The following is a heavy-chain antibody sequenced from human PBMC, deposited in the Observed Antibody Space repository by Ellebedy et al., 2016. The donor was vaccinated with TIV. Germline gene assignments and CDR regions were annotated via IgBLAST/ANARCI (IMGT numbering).Heavy chain of an antibody. Sequence: MPSETLSLTCSVSGGSISTHYWSWILQPPGQGLQWIGYIYYSGSTNYNPSLKSRVTISVDTSKNQFSLKLSSVTAADTAVYYCARANTVTIGYYGMNVWGQGTTVTVSS. D-gene: IGHD4-17*01. CDR2: IYYSGST. J-gene: IGHJ6*02. V-gene: IGHV4-59*11. CDR3: ARANTVTIGYYGMNV. CDR1: GGSISTHY.